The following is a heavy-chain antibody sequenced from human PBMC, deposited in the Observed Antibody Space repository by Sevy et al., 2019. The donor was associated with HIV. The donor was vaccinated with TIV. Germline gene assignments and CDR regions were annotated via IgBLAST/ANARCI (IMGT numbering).Heavy chain of an antibody. CDR2: IYYSGST. CDR1: GGSISSSSYY. Sequence: SETLSLTCTVSGGSISSSSYYWGWIRQPPGKGLEWIGSIYYSGSTYYNPSLKSRVTISVDTSKNQFSLKLSSVTAADTAVYYCVREGRANYYYGMDVWGQGTTVTVSS. CDR3: VREGRANYYYGMDV. J-gene: IGHJ6*02. V-gene: IGHV4-39*02.